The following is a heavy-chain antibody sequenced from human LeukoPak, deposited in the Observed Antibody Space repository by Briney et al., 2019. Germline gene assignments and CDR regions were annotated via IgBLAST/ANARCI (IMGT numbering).Heavy chain of an antibody. D-gene: IGHD2-15*01. CDR3: ARDLGEVAYCSGGTCPFDY. V-gene: IGHV3-30-3*01. CDR2: ISYDGSNK. CDR1: GFTFTGYA. Sequence: GRSLRLSCAASGFTFTGYAMHWARQAPGEGLEWVAVISYDGSNKYYADSVKGRFTVSRDNSKNTLYLQMNSLRAEDTAVYYCARDLGEVAYCSGGTCPFDYWGQGTLVTVSS. J-gene: IGHJ4*02.